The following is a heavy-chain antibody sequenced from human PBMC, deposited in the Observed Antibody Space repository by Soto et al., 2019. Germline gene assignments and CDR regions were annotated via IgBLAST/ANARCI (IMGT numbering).Heavy chain of an antibody. CDR3: ARKDYGGNSIDY. Sequence: GESLKISCQASGYSFISYWIGWVRQMPGKGLVGMGTIDPADPDTRYSPSFEGQVTISADKTMSTAYGQWNSLTASETAMYYCARKDYGGNSIDYWGRGELVTVPQ. D-gene: IGHD4-17*01. CDR2: IDPADPDT. V-gene: IGHV5-51*01. CDR1: GYSFISYW. J-gene: IGHJ4*03.